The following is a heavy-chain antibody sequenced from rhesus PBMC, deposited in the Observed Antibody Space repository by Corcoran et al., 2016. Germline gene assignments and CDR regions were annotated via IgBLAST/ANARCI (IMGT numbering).Heavy chain of an antibody. D-gene: IGHD4-29*01. CDR1: GASISSYW. CDR3: ARVGAVAAIDGLDS. CDR2: INGNRRSN. J-gene: IGHJ6*01. Sequence: QVQLQESGPGLVKPSETLSLTCAVSGASISSYWWSWIRQPPGKGLGWIGEINGNRRSNYDNPAHKGRGTSAKDASKTQCAMKRSAVTAADTAVYYCARVGAVAAIDGLDSWGQGVVVTVSS. V-gene: IGHV4-80*01.